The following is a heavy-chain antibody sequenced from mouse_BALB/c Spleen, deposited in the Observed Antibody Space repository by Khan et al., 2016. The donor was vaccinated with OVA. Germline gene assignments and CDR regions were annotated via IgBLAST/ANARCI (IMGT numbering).Heavy chain of an antibody. CDR3: ARTSYYGKPWFTY. V-gene: IGHV5-9*02. CDR1: GFAFSSYD. J-gene: IGHJ3*01. CDR2: ISGTGIYT. Sequence: EVELVESGGGLVKPGGSLKLSCAPSGFAFSSYDMSWVRQTPEKRLEWVATISGTGIYTYYPDSVKGRFTISRDNARNTLYLQMSSLRSEDTACYYCARTSYYGKPWFTYWGQGTLVTVSA. D-gene: IGHD2-10*01.